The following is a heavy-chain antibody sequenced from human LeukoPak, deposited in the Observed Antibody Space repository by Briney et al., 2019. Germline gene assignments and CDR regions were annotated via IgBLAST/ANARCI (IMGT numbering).Heavy chain of an antibody. Sequence: GESLKISCKGSGYSFTSYWISWVRQMPGKGLEWMGRIDPSDSYTNYSPSFQGHVTISADKSISTAYLQWSSLKASDTAMYYCARPRAGGYYYYGMDVWGKGTTVTVSS. CDR1: GYSFTSYW. CDR2: IDPSDSYT. D-gene: IGHD3-10*01. J-gene: IGHJ6*04. V-gene: IGHV5-10-1*01. CDR3: ARPRAGGYYYYGMDV.